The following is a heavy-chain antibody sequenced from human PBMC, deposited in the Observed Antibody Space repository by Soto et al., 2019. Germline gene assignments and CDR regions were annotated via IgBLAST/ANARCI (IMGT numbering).Heavy chain of an antibody. Sequence: QVQLVESGGGVVQPGRSLRLSFAASGFTFSSYAMHWVRQAPGKGLEWVAVISYDGSNKYYADSVKGRFTISRDNSKNTLYLQMNSLRAEDTAVYYCARDSSYGLYYYYYGMDVWGQGTTVTVSS. CDR2: ISYDGSNK. V-gene: IGHV3-30-3*01. D-gene: IGHD5-18*01. CDR1: GFTFSSYA. CDR3: ARDSSYGLYYYYYGMDV. J-gene: IGHJ6*02.